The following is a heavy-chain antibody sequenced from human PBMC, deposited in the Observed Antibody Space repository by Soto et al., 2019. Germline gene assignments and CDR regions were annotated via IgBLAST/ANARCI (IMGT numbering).Heavy chain of an antibody. J-gene: IGHJ4*02. D-gene: IGHD3-3*01. CDR3: ARDGTLYDFQYYFDY. CDR1: GFTFSSYA. Sequence: QVQLVESGGGVVQPGRSLRLSCAASGFTFSSYAMHWVRQAPGKGLEWVAVISYDGSNKYYADSVKGRFTISRDNSKNTLYLQMNSLRAEDTAVYYCARDGTLYDFQYYFDYWGQGTLVTVSS. CDR2: ISYDGSNK. V-gene: IGHV3-30-3*01.